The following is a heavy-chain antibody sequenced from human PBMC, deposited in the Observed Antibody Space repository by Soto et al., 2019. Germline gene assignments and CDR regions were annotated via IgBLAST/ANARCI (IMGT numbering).Heavy chain of an antibody. CDR1: GYTFSSYS. V-gene: IGHV1-3*01. Sequence: QVQLVQSGAEVKKPGASVKVSCKASGYTFSSYSMQWVRQAPGQRLEWMGWIDAGNENTKYSQKLQGRLTITRDTSASTGYMELSSLRSEDTAGYCCARGVASGWSPYDYWGQGTVVTVSS. J-gene: IGHJ4*02. CDR2: IDAGNENT. D-gene: IGHD6-19*01. CDR3: ARGVASGWSPYDY.